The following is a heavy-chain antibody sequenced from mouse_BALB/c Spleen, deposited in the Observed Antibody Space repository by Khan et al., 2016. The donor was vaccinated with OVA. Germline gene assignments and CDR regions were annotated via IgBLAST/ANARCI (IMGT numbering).Heavy chain of an antibody. D-gene: IGHD1-1*01. CDR2: ISYSGRT. V-gene: IGHV3-2*02. Sequence: EVQLQESGPGLVNPSQSLSLTCTVTGYSITSDYAWNWIRQFPGNKLEWMGYISYSGRTSYNPSLKSRISITRVTSKNQAFLQLNPVTTEDTASYFCARSVTITTVVATDFDYGGQGTTLTVSS. CDR1: GYSITSDYA. CDR3: ARSVTITTVVATDFDY. J-gene: IGHJ2*01.